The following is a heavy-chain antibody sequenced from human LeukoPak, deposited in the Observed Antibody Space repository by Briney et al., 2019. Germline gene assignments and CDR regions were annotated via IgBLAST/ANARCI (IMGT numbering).Heavy chain of an antibody. V-gene: IGHV1-46*01. CDR2: INPCGGST. CDR3: ARATRIAAAGYNDAFDI. D-gene: IGHD6-13*01. J-gene: IGHJ3*02. CDR1: GYTFTGYY. Sequence: ASVKVSCYAAGYTFTGYYMHRVRQAPGQGLEWMGIINPCGGSTSYAQKFQGRVTMTRDTSTSTVYMELRSLRSEDTAVYYCARATRIAAAGYNDAFDIWGQGTMVTVSS.